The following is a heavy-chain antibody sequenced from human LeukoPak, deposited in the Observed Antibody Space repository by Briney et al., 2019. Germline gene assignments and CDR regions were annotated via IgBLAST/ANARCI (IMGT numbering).Heavy chain of an antibody. D-gene: IGHD3-22*01. CDR3: ARDGTIVVVNPLDI. CDR2: INHSGST. CDR1: GGSFSGYH. Sequence: SETLSLTCAVYGGSFSGYHWSWIRQPPGKGLEWIGEINHSGSTNYNPSLKSRVTISVDTSKNQFSLKLSSVTAADTAVYYCARDGTIVVVNPLDIWGQGTMVTVSS. V-gene: IGHV4-34*01. J-gene: IGHJ3*02.